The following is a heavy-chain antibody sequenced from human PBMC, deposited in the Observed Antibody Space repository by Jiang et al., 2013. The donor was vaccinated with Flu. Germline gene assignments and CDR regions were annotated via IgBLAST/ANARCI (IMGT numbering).Heavy chain of an antibody. CDR3: ARGNAVTRYYYFNWFDP. D-gene: IGHD3-10*01. J-gene: IGHJ5*02. Sequence: GSGLVKPSESLSLTCSVSGGSISDADSYWHWIRQYPGKGLEWIGYIYHSGSTYSNPSLKSRVTISIDTSRNQFSLNLRSMTAADTAVYYCARGNAVTRYYYFNWFDPWGQGTLVTVAT. CDR2: IYHSGST. V-gene: IGHV4-31*03. CDR1: GGSISDADSY.